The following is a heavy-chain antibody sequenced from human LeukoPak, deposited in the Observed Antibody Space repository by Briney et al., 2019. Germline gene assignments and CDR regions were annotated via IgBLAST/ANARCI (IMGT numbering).Heavy chain of an antibody. J-gene: IGHJ4*02. V-gene: IGHV4-59*08. CDR1: GGSISSHY. Sequence: SETLSLTCTVSGGSISSHYWSWIRQPPGKGLEWIGYIYYSGSTNYNPSLKSRVTISVDTSKNQFSLKLSSVTAADTAVYYCARHGGSNGSGSYWNWGQGTLVTVSS. D-gene: IGHD3-10*01. CDR2: IYYSGST. CDR3: ARHGGSNGSGSYWN.